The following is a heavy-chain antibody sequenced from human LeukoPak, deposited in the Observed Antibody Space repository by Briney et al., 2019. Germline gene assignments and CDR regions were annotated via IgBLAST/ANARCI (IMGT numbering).Heavy chain of an antibody. V-gene: IGHV1-46*01. CDR1: GYTFTSYY. D-gene: IGHD5-18*01. CDR2: INPSGGST. CDR3: ARGLLGGYSYGYSFDY. J-gene: IGHJ4*02. Sequence: ASVKVSCKASGYTFTSYYMHWVRQAPGQGREWMGIINPSGGSTSYAQKFQGRVTMTRDMSTSTVYMELSSLRSEDTAVYYCARGLLGGYSYGYSFDYWGQGTLVTVSS.